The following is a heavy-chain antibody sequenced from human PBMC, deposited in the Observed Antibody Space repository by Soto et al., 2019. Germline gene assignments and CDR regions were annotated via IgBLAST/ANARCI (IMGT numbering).Heavy chain of an antibody. Sequence: SETLSLTCAFYVGSFSGYYWSCIREAPGKGLEWIGEINHSGSTNYNPSLKSRVTISVDTSKNQFSRKMSSVTDADTAVYYCARDPPVWNYYQYYGMEFWGQGTRVNVSS. CDR1: VGSFSGYY. CDR3: ARDPPVWNYYQYYGMEF. D-gene: IGHD1-7*01. J-gene: IGHJ6*01. V-gene: IGHV4-34*01. CDR2: INHSGST.